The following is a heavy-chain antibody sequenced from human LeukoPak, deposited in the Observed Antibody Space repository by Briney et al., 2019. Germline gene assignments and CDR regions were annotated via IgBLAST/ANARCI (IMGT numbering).Heavy chain of an antibody. CDR1: GYTFTSYY. CDR2: INPSGGNT. CDR3: ARDVLGYFDWLLSDDAFDI. J-gene: IGHJ3*02. D-gene: IGHD3-9*01. V-gene: IGHV1-46*01. Sequence: ASVKVSCKASGYTFTSYYMHWVRQAPGQGLEWMGIINPSGGNTNYAQKLQGRVTMTTDTSTSTAYMELRSLRSDDTAVYYCARDVLGYFDWLLSDDAFDIWGQGTMVTVSS.